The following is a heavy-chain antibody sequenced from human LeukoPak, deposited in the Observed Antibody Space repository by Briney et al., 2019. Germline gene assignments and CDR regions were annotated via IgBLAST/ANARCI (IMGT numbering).Heavy chain of an antibody. CDR3: ARVFYPSSFDY. Sequence: SETLSLTCTVSGGSISSYYWSWIRQPPGKGLEWIGYIYYSGSTNHNPSLKSRVTISVDTSKNQSSLKLSSVTAADTAVYYCARVFYPSSFDYWGQGTLVTVSS. D-gene: IGHD2/OR15-2a*01. CDR1: GGSISSYY. J-gene: IGHJ4*02. V-gene: IGHV4-59*01. CDR2: IYYSGST.